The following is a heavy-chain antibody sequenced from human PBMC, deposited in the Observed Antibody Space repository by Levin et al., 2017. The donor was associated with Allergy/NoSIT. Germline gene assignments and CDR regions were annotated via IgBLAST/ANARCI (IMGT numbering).Heavy chain of an antibody. CDR1: GYTFTSYD. CDR2: MNPNSGNT. Sequence: ASVKVSCKASGYTFTSYDINWVRQATGQGLEWMGWMNPNSGNTGYAQKFQGRVTMTRNTSISTAYMELSSLRSEDTAVYYCAKELTPSYYYGMDVWGQGTTVTVSS. V-gene: IGHV1-8*01. D-gene: IGHD2-15*01. J-gene: IGHJ6*02. CDR3: AKELTPSYYYGMDV.